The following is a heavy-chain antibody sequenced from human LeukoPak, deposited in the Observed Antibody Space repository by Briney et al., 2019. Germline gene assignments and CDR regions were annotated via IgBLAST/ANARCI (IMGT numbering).Heavy chain of an antibody. V-gene: IGHV1-2*02. Sequence: PLKSSSKTSGYTFTAYYMHSVREAPGHGLECMGWINPNIGGTKYTQKFQGRVTMTRDTSISTAYMELRRLRSDDTAVYYCASGREYYYDSSGYYYVSWGVQSLLDVWGQGTTVTVS. CDR2: INPNIGGT. D-gene: IGHD3-22*01. CDR3: ASGREYYYDSSGYYYVSWGVQSLLDV. J-gene: IGHJ6*02. CDR1: GYTFTAYY.